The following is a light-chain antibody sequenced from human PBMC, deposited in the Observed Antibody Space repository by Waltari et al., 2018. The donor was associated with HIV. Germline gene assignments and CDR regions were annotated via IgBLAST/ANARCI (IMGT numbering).Light chain of an antibody. CDR3: QHYNNWLRT. Sequence: EIVMTQSPVTLSVSPGERATLSCRASQSVSSNLAWYQQKPGKAPRLLTYAASTSATGIPARFSGSGSGTEFTLTISSLRSEDFAVYYCQHYNNWLRTFGQGTKVEIK. V-gene: IGKV3-15*01. CDR1: QSVSSN. J-gene: IGKJ1*01. CDR2: AAS.